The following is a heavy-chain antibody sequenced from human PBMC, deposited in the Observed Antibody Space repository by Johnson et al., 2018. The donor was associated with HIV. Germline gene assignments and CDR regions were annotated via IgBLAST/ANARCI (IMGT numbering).Heavy chain of an antibody. J-gene: IGHJ3*02. CDR2: INRGGST. CDR1: GFTVSSNN. D-gene: IGHD1/OR15-1a*01. V-gene: IGHV3-66*02. Sequence: VLLVESGGGLVQPGGSLRLSCAASGFTVSSNNMSCVRQAPGKGLEWVSVINRGGSTYYADSVKGRFTISRDNSKNTLYLQMNSLRAEDTAVYYCARAHNWHSDAFDIWGQGTMVTVSS. CDR3: ARAHNWHSDAFDI.